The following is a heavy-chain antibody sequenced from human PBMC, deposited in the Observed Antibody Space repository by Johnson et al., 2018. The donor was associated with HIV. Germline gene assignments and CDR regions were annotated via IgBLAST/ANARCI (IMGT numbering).Heavy chain of an antibody. CDR3: ARDRSVAVYYDSSGLDAFDI. CDR1: GFTFSSYA. D-gene: IGHD3-22*01. Sequence: QVQLVESGGGVVQPGRSLRLSCAASGFTFSSYAMHWVRQAPGKGLEWVACISYDGSNKHYAGSVKGRFTISRDNSKNTLYLQMNSLRSEDTAVYYCARDRSVAVYYDSSGLDAFDIWGQGTMVTVSS. J-gene: IGHJ3*02. CDR2: ISYDGSNK. V-gene: IGHV3-30*04.